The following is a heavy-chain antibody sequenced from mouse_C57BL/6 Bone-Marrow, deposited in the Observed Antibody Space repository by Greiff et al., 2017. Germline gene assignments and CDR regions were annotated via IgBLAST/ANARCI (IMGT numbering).Heavy chain of an antibody. CDR2: IDPENGDT. D-gene: IGHD2-4*01. V-gene: IGHV14-4*01. Sequence: VQLKQSGAELVRPGASVKLSCTASGFNIKDDYMHWVKQRPEQGLEWIGWIDPENGDTEYASKFQGKATITADTSSNTAYLQLSSLTSEDTAVYYCTPMITRYFDVWGTGTTVTVSS. J-gene: IGHJ1*03. CDR3: TPMITRYFDV. CDR1: GFNIKDDY.